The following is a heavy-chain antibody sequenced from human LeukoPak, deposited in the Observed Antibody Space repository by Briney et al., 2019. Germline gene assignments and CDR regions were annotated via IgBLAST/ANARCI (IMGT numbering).Heavy chain of an antibody. V-gene: IGHV5-51*01. CDR2: IYPGDSDT. J-gene: IGHJ4*02. D-gene: IGHD3-22*01. CDR1: GYSFTSYW. Sequence: GESLKISCKGSGYSFTSYWIGWVRQMPGKGLEWMGIIYPGDSDTRYSPSFQGQVTISADKSISTAYLQWSSLKASDTAMYYCARGAPAGYYYDSSGYYTDWGQGTLVTVSS. CDR3: ARGAPAGYYYDSSGYYTD.